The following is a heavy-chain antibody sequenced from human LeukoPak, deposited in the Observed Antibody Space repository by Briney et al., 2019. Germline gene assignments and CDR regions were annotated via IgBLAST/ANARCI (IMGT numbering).Heavy chain of an antibody. J-gene: IGHJ4*02. D-gene: IGHD1-1*01. CDR1: GGTFSSYA. V-gene: IGHV1-46*01. CDR2: INPSGGST. CDR3: ARAGLTSYNWNDGRFDY. Sequence: GASVKVSCKASGGTFSSYAISWVRQAPGQGLEWMGIINPSGGSTSYAQKFQGRVTMTRDTSTSTVYMELSSLRSEDTAVYYCARAGLTSYNWNDGRFDYWGQGTLVTVSS.